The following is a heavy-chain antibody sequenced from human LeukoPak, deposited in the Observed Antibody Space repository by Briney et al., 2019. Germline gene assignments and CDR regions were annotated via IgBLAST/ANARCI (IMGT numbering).Heavy chain of an antibody. CDR3: ARENGSGSRGLDF. CDR2: IYTSGTT. D-gene: IGHD3-10*01. Sequence: SETLSLTCTVSAGSISNYSWSWIRQPAGKGLEWIGRIYTSGTTNYSPSLKSRVTMSVDTSTSQFSLKLTSVTAANTAVYYCARENGSGSRGLDFWGQGTLVTVSS. CDR1: AGSISNYS. J-gene: IGHJ4*02. V-gene: IGHV4-4*07.